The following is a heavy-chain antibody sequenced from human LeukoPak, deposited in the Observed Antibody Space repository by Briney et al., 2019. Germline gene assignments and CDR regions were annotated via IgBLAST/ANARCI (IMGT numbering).Heavy chain of an antibody. Sequence: SETLSLTCTVSGGSISISNYYWGWLRQPPGKGLEWIGSFYYSGSTYYNPSLKSRVTISVDTSKSQFSLKLSSVTAADTAVYYCARKQWVMYYFDAWGQGTLVTVSS. J-gene: IGHJ4*02. CDR1: GGSISISNYY. CDR3: ARKQWVMYYFDA. CDR2: FYYSGST. V-gene: IGHV4-39*01. D-gene: IGHD6-19*01.